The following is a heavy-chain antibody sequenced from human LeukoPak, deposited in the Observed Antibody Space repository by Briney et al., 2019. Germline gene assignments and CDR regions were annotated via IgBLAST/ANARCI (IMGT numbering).Heavy chain of an antibody. Sequence: SETLSLTCTVSGGSISSYYWSWIRQPAGKGLEWIGRIYTSGSTNYNPSLKSRVTMSVDTSKNQFSLRLSSATAADTAMYFCARGGLYCSGGKCHTFDSWGQGTLVTVSS. J-gene: IGHJ4*02. V-gene: IGHV4-4*07. CDR2: IYTSGST. CDR1: GGSISSYY. D-gene: IGHD2-15*01. CDR3: ARGGLYCSGGKCHTFDS.